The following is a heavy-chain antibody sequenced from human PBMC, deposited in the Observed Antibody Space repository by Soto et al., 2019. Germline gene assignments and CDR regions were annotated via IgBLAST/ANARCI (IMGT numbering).Heavy chain of an antibody. V-gene: IGHV4-34*01. CDR2: ISQTETA. D-gene: IGHD2-15*01. CDR1: GESFGGFY. J-gene: IGHJ4*02. Sequence: PSETLSLTCVVYGESFGGFYWSWVRQSPGKGLEWIGEISQTETAAYSPSLKRRGSISADTSKKQFSLTVTSVTGADTAVYYCVHSPHVAVDHWGQGTLVTVSS. CDR3: VHSPHVAVDH.